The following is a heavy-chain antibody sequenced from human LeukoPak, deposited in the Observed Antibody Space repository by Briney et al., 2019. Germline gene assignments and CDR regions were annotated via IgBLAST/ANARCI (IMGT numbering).Heavy chain of an antibody. CDR2: IY. Sequence: GESLKISCKGSGYSFTTYWIGWVRQMPGKGLEWMGIIYSPSFQGQVTISADKSISTAYLQWSSLKASDTAMYYCARHSLDYSNPDAFDIWGQGTMVTVSS. J-gene: IGHJ3*02. D-gene: IGHD4-11*01. CDR3: ARHSLDYSNPDAFDI. V-gene: IGHV5-51*01. CDR1: GYSFTTYW.